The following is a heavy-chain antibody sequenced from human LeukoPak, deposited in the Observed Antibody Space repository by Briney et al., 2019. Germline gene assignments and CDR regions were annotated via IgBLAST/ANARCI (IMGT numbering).Heavy chain of an antibody. J-gene: IGHJ6*02. CDR2: ISSSSSYI. D-gene: IGHD6-13*01. CDR3: ARDTSSWYRKDYYYGMDV. V-gene: IGHV3-21*01. CDR1: GFTFSSYS. Sequence: GGSLRLSCAASGFTFSSYSMNWVRQAPGKGLEWVSPISSSSSYIYYADSVKGRFTISRDNAKNSLYLQMNSLRAEDTAVYYCARDTSSWYRKDYYYGMDVWGQGTTVTVSS.